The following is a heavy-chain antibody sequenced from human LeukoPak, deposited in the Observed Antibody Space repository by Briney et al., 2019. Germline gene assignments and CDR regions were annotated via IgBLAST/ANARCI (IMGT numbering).Heavy chain of an antibody. Sequence: GASVKVSCKASGYTFTSYGISWVRQAPGQGLEWMGGISAYNGNTNYAQKLQGRVTMTTDTSTSTAYMELRSLRSDDTAVYYCARDSWIQLWPTDDFDIWGQGTMVTVSS. J-gene: IGHJ3*02. CDR1: GYTFTSYG. D-gene: IGHD5-18*01. CDR2: ISAYNGNT. CDR3: ARDSWIQLWPTDDFDI. V-gene: IGHV1-18*01.